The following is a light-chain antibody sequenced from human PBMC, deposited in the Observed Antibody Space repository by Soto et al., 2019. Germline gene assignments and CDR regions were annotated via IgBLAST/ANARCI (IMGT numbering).Light chain of an antibody. CDR1: QSISSW. CDR3: QQYNSYPLT. Sequence: DIQMTQSPSTLSASVGDRVTITCRASQSISSWLAWYHQKPGKAPKLLIYKASSLESGVPSRFSGSGSGTEFTLTISSLQPDDFATYYCQQYNSYPLTFGGGTKVDIK. J-gene: IGKJ4*01. CDR2: KAS. V-gene: IGKV1-5*03.